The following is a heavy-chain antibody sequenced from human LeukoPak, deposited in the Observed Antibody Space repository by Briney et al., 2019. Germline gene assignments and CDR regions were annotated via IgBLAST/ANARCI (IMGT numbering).Heavy chain of an antibody. J-gene: IGHJ6*03. Sequence: PSETLSLTCTVSGGSTSSSSYYWGWIRQPPGKGLEWIGSIYYSGSTYYNPSLKSRVTISVDTSKNQFSLKLSSVTAADTAVYYCARVGSGCSSTSCYSAYYYYYMDVWGKGTTVTVSS. V-gene: IGHV4-39*01. CDR1: GGSTSSSSYY. CDR2: IYYSGST. CDR3: ARVGSGCSSTSCYSAYYYYYMDV. D-gene: IGHD2-2*02.